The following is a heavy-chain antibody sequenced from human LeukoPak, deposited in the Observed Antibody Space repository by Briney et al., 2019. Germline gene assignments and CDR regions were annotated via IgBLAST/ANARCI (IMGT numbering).Heavy chain of an antibody. CDR3: ARDGAIGWSLDL. CDR2: IIPNGGDT. J-gene: IGHJ5*02. V-gene: IGHV1-2*02. D-gene: IGHD2-15*01. Sequence: ASVKVSCKASGYTFTGYYMNWVRQAPGQGLEWMGWIIPNGGDTHYAQKFQGRVTMTRDTSISTAYMELSSLRSDDTAVYYCARDGAIGWSLDLWGQGTLVTVSS. CDR1: GYTFTGYY.